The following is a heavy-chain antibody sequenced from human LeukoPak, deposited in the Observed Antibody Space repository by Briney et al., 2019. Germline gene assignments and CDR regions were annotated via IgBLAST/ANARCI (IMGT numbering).Heavy chain of an antibody. J-gene: IGHJ5*02. CDR1: GYTFTSYG. CDR2: ISAYNGNT. Sequence: ASVKVSCKASGYTFTSYGISWVRQAPGQGLEWMGWISAYNGNTNYAQKLQGRVTMTTDTSTSTAYMELRSLRSDDTAVYYCAILGYCSGGSCYSGQVRQDNWFDPWGQGTLVTVSS. CDR3: AILGYCSGGSCYSGQVRQDNWFDP. D-gene: IGHD2-15*01. V-gene: IGHV1-18*01.